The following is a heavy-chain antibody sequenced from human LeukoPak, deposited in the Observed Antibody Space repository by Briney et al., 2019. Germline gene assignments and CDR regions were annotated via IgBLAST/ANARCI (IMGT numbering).Heavy chain of an antibody. CDR3: ARFSSWYQAFDI. Sequence: SETLSLTCTVSGGSVSSGSYYWRWLRQPPGKGLEWIGYIYYSGSTNYNPSLKSRVTISVDTSKNQFSLKLSSVTAADTAVYYCARFSSWYQAFDIWGQGTMVTVSS. V-gene: IGHV4-61*01. CDR1: GGSVSSGSYY. J-gene: IGHJ3*02. CDR2: IYYSGST. D-gene: IGHD6-13*01.